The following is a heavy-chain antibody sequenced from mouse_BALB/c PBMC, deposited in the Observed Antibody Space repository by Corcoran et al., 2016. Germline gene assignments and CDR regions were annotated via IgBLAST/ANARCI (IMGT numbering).Heavy chain of an antibody. D-gene: IGHD1-1*01. J-gene: IGHJ3*01. Sequence: QIQLVQSGPELKKPGETVKISCKASRYTFTNYGMNCVKQAPGKGSNWMGWINTYTGEPTYADDFKGRVAFSLETSASTAYLQINNLKNEETATYFCARSDGSLLFAYLGQGTLVTVSA. CDR3: ARSDGSLLFAY. V-gene: IGHV9-3-1*01. CDR1: RYTFTNYG. CDR2: INTYTGEP.